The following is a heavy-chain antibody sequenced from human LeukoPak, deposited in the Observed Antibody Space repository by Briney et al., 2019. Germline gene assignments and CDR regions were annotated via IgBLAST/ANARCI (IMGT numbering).Heavy chain of an antibody. Sequence: GGSLRLSCAASGFTFSSYVMHWVRQAPGKGLEWVAIISYDGSNEYYADSVKGRFTISRDNSKNTLYLQMNSLRAEDTAVYYCARDTTTVTAAFDIWGQGTMVTVSS. CDR1: GFTFSSYV. V-gene: IGHV3-30*04. CDR3: ARDTTTVTAAFDI. CDR2: ISYDGSNE. J-gene: IGHJ3*02. D-gene: IGHD4-17*01.